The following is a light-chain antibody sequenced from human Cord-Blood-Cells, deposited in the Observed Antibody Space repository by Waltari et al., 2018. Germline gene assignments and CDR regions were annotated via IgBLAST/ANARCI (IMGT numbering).Light chain of an antibody. V-gene: IGLV1-40*01. CDR2: GNS. J-gene: IGLJ1*01. CDR3: QSYDSSLSGLYV. Sequence: QSVLTQPPSVSGAPGQRVTISCTGSSSKIGAGYAVHWYQQLPGTAPKLLIYGNSNRPSGVPDRFSGSKSGTSASLAITGLQAEDEADYYCQSYDSSLSGLYVFGTGTKVTVL. CDR1: SSKIGAGYA.